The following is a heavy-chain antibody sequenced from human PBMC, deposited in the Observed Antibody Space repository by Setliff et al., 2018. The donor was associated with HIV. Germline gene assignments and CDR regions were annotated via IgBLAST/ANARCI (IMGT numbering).Heavy chain of an antibody. V-gene: IGHV3-48*03. Sequence: GGSRRLSCAAPGFTFSSYEMNWVRQAPGKGLEWVSYISSSCSTIYYADSVKGRFTISRDNAKNSLYLQMNSRRAEDTAVYYCARDDSNYRQHGMDVWGQGTTVTVSS. D-gene: IGHD4-4*01. CDR2: ISSSCSTI. CDR3: ARDDSNYRQHGMDV. J-gene: IGHJ6*02. CDR1: GFTFSSYE.